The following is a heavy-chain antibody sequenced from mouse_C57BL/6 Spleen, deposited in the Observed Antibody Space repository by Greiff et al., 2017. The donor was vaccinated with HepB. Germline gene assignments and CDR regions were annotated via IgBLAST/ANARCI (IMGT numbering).Heavy chain of an antibody. Sequence: EVQLVESGGGLVQPKGSLKLSCGASGFTFNTYAMHWVRQAPGKGLEWVARIRSKSSNYATYYADSVKDRFTISRDDSQSMLYLQMNNLKTEDTARYYGVRENPYYGYDGVAWFAYWGQGTLVTVSA. J-gene: IGHJ3*01. CDR2: IRSKSSNYAT. CDR1: GFTFNTYA. D-gene: IGHD2-14*01. V-gene: IGHV10-3*01. CDR3: VRENPYYGYDGVAWFAY.